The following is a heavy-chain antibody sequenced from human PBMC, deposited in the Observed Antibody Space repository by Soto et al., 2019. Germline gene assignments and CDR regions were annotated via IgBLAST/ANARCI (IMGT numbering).Heavy chain of an antibody. CDR1: GGSFSGYY. J-gene: IGHJ4*02. V-gene: IGHV4-34*01. CDR3: DFSASRGPYNRIRYDY. CDR2: INHSGST. Sequence: SETLSLTCAVYGGSFSGYYWSWIRQPPGKGLEWIGEINHSGSTNYNPSLKSRVTISVDTSKNQFSLKLSSVTAADTAVYYCDFSASRGPYNRIRYDYWGQGALVTVSS. D-gene: IGHD1-20*01.